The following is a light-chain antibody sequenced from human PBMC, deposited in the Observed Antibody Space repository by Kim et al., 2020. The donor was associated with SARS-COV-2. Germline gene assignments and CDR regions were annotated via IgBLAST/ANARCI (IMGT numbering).Light chain of an antibody. Sequence: SLSPGERATLSCRASQSVSSSYLTWYQQKPGQAPRLLIYGASSRATGIPDRFSGSGSGTEFTLTISRLEPEDFAVYYCQQYGSSYTFGQGTKLEI. J-gene: IGKJ2*01. CDR3: QQYGSSYT. V-gene: IGKV3-20*01. CDR1: QSVSSSY. CDR2: GAS.